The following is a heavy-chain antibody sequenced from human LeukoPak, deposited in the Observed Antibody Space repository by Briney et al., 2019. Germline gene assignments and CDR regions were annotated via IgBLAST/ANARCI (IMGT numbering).Heavy chain of an antibody. CDR1: GFTFSRYE. J-gene: IGHJ4*02. CDR3: AKGSPQYYFDY. D-gene: IGHD6-19*01. Sequence: GGSLRLSCAASGFTFSRYEMNWVRQAPGRGLEWVSASGHGGDTYYADSVKGRFTISRDISKNTLYLQMNSLRAEDTAVYYCAKGSPQYYFDYWGQGTLVTVSS. V-gene: IGHV3-23*01. CDR2: SGHGGDT.